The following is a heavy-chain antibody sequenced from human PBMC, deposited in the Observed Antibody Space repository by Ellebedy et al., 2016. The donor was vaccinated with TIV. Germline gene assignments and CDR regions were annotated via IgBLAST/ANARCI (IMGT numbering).Heavy chain of an antibody. J-gene: IGHJ6*02. CDR2: ISYDGSNK. CDR3: ARDAVQFYYYGMDV. CDR1: GFTFSSYG. V-gene: IGHV3-30*03. Sequence: GGSLRLSCAASGFTFSSYGMHWVRQAPGKGLEWVAVISYDGSNKYYADSVKGRFTISRDNSKNTLYLQMNSLRPEDTAVYYCARDAVQFYYYGMDVWGQGTTVTVSS.